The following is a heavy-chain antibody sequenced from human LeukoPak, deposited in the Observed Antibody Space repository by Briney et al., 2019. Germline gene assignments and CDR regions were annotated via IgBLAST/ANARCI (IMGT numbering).Heavy chain of an antibody. Sequence: PGGPLRLSCGASGFTFSSYGMHWVRQAPGKGLEWVAVISYDGSNKKYADSVKGRFTISRDNSKNTLYLQMNSLRAEDTAVYYCAKDWVPIQPYDYDSSGYSYFDYWGQGTLVTVPS. D-gene: IGHD3-22*01. V-gene: IGHV3-30*18. CDR2: ISYDGSNK. CDR3: AKDWVPIQPYDYDSSGYSYFDY. CDR1: GFTFSSYG. J-gene: IGHJ4*02.